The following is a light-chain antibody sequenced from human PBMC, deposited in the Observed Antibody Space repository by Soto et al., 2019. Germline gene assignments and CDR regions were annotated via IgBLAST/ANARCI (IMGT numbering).Light chain of an antibody. Sequence: ILLAKYAGTLSRSPGERGTRWWRVSQSVSNNYLAWYQQKPGQAPRLLIYGASNRATGIPDRFSGSGPGTDFTLTISRVEPEDFGVYYCQHYGNAPLAFGGGTKVDIK. CDR1: QSVSNNY. CDR2: GAS. J-gene: IGKJ4*01. V-gene: IGKV3-20*01. CDR3: QHYGNAPLA.